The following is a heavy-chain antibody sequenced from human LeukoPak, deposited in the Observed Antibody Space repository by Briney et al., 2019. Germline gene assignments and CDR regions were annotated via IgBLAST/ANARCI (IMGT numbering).Heavy chain of an antibody. J-gene: IGHJ4*02. CDR1: GGSISSYY. D-gene: IGHD1-26*01. Sequence: PSETLSLTCTVSGGSISSYYWSWIRQPPGKELEWIGYIYYNGNTNYNPSLKSRVTISVDTSKNQLSLKLSSVTAADTAVYYCVRAAAGIVGAADYWGQGTLVTVSS. CDR2: IYYNGNT. V-gene: IGHV4-59*01. CDR3: VRAAAGIVGAADY.